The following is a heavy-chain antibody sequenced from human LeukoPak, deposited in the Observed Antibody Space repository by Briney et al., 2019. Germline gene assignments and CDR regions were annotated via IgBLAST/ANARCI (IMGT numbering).Heavy chain of an antibody. D-gene: IGHD3-10*01. CDR3: ATYTQSGAQGVSDY. J-gene: IGHJ4*02. V-gene: IGHV1-46*01. CDR2: LNPSGGSS. Sequence: ASVKVSCKASGYTVTSYYMHWVRQAPGQGLEWMAILNPSGGSSNYAQKFQGRATLTRATSTGTVYMELSSLRSEDTAVYYCATYTQSGAQGVSDYWGQETLVTVSS. CDR1: GYTVTSYY.